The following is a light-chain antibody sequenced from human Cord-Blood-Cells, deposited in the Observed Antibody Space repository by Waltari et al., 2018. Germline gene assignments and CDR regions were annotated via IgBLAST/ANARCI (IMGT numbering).Light chain of an antibody. J-gene: IGKJ1*01. CDR1: QSISSW. V-gene: IGKV1-5*03. Sequence: DIQMTQSPSTLSASVGDRVTITCRASQSISSWLAWYQQKPGKAPKLLIYKASSLERGVPSRCSGSGSGAEFTLTISSLQPDDFATYYCQQYNSYSGAFGQGTKVEIK. CDR2: KAS. CDR3: QQYNSYSGA.